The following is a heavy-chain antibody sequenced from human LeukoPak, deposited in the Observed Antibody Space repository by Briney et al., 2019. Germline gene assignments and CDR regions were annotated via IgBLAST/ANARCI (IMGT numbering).Heavy chain of an antibody. Sequence: GGSLRLSCAASGFTFSSYEMNWVRQAPGKVLEWVSYISSSGSTIYYADSVKGRFTISRDNAKNSLYLQMNSLRAEDTAVYYCVRGIIGDYVWGQGTLVTVSS. D-gene: IGHD4-17*01. CDR2: ISSSGSTI. J-gene: IGHJ4*02. V-gene: IGHV3-48*03. CDR3: VRGIIGDYV. CDR1: GFTFSSYE.